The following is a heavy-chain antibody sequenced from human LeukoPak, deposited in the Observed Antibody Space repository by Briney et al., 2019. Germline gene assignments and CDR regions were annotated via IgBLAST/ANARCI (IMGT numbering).Heavy chain of an antibody. CDR3: ARAGIVGATGSDY. CDR2: IIPIFGTA. Sequence: SVKVSCKASGGTFSSYAISWVRQAPGQGLEWMGGIIPIFGTANYAQKFQGRVTITTDESTSTAYMELSSLRSEDTAMYYCARAGIVGATGSDYWGQGTLVTVSS. J-gene: IGHJ4*02. CDR1: GGTFSSYA. D-gene: IGHD1-26*01. V-gene: IGHV1-69*05.